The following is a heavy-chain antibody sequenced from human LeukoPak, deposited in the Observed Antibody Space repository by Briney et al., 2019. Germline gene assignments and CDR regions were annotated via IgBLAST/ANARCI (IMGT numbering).Heavy chain of an antibody. V-gene: IGHV3-23*01. CDR2: ISGSGVTT. J-gene: IGHJ6*04. CDR3: AELGITMIGGV. Sequence: GGTLRLSCAASGFTFSNYGMSWVRQAPGKGLEWVSAISGSGVTTYYADSVKGRFTISRDNSKHTLYLQMNSLRAEDTAVYYCAELGITMIGGVWGKGTTVTISS. CDR1: GFTFSNYG. D-gene: IGHD3-10*02.